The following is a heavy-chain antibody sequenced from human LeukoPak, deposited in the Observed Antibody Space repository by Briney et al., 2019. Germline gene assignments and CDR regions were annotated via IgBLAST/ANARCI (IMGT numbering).Heavy chain of an antibody. V-gene: IGHV1-69*04. CDR2: IIPILGIA. CDR3: ARDLPNYGMDV. CDR1: GYTFTSYY. Sequence: ASVKVSCKASGYTFTSYYMHWVRQAPGQGLEWMGRIIPILGIANYAQKFQGRVTITADKSTSTAYMELSSLRSEDTAVYYCARDLPNYGMDVWGQGTTVTVS. J-gene: IGHJ6*02.